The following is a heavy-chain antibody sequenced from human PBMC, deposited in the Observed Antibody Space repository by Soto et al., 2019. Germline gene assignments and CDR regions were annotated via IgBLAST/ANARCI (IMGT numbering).Heavy chain of an antibody. V-gene: IGHV1-2*02. D-gene: IGHD3-3*01. Sequence: GSLKVSCEASGYTFTGYYMHWVRQAPGQGLEWMGWINPNSGGTNYAQKFQGRVTMTRDTSISTAYMELSRLRSDDTAVYYCERGVVLSFLEFDPWGQRTLVTVYS. CDR3: ERGVVLSFLEFDP. CDR1: GYTFTGYY. J-gene: IGHJ5*02. CDR2: INPNSGGT.